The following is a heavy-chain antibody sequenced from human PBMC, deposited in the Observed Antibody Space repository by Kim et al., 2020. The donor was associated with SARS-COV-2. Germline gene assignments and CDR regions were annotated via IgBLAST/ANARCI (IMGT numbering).Heavy chain of an antibody. CDR2: IYYSGST. Sequence: SETLSLTCTVSGGSISSSSYYWGWIRQPPGKGLEWIGSIYYSGSTSYNPYLKSRVTISVDTSKNQFSLKLSSVTAADTAVYYCARDLPPYYDILTGYFDYWGQGTLVTVSS. CDR1: GGSISSSSYY. D-gene: IGHD3-9*01. J-gene: IGHJ4*02. V-gene: IGHV4-39*07. CDR3: ARDLPPYYDILTGYFDY.